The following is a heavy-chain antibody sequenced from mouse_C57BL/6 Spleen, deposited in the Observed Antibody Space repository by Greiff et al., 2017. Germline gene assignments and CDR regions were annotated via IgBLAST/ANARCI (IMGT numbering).Heavy chain of an antibody. CDR2: IYWDDDK. Sequence: QVTLKVSGPGILQSSQTLSLSCSFSGFSLSTSGMGVSWIRQPSGKGLVWLAHIYWDDDKRYNPFLKSRLTISKDTSRNQVFLKITSVDTADTATYYCARSLYYDYRWFDYWGQGTTLTVAS. V-gene: IGHV8-12*01. J-gene: IGHJ2*01. D-gene: IGHD2-4*01. CDR1: GFSLSTSGMG. CDR3: ARSLYYDYRWFDY.